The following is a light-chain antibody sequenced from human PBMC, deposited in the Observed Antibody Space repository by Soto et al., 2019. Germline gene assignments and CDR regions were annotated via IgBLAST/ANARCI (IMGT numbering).Light chain of an antibody. CDR1: KGISNF. J-gene: IGKJ4*01. Sequence: DVQMTQSPSSLSASVGDRVTITCRASKGISNFVAWYQQIAGKVPKLLIHSASTLQSGVPSRFSGSGYGTDFTLTISSLQPEDVAIYYCQKYNSGPLTFGGGTKVEIK. CDR3: QKYNSGPLT. V-gene: IGKV1-27*01. CDR2: SAS.